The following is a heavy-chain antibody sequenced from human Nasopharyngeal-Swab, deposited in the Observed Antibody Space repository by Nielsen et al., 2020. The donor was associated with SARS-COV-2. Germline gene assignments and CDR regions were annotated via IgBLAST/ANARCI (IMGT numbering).Heavy chain of an antibody. CDR3: ARGGYGDYLGYYYYMDV. CDR2: MNPNSGNT. J-gene: IGHJ6*03. D-gene: IGHD4-17*01. Sequence: ASVKVSCKASGYTFTSYDINWVRQVTGQGLEWMGWMNPNSGNTGYAQKFQGRVTMTRNTSISTAYMELSSLRSEDTAVYYCARGGYGDYLGYYYYMDVWGKGTTVTVSS. CDR1: GYTFTSYD. V-gene: IGHV1-8*01.